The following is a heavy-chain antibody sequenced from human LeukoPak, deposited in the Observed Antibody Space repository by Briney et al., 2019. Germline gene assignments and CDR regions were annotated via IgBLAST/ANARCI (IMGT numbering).Heavy chain of an antibody. V-gene: IGHV3-23*01. Sequence: AGGSLRLSCAASGFTFSSYAMSWVRQAPGKGLEWVSAISGSGGSTYYADSVKGRFTISRDNSKNTLYLQMNSLRAEDTAVYYCAKDGSGSYTYYYFDYWGQGTLVTVSS. CDR1: GFTFSSYA. CDR2: ISGSGGST. D-gene: IGHD3-10*01. CDR3: AKDGSGSYTYYYFDY. J-gene: IGHJ4*02.